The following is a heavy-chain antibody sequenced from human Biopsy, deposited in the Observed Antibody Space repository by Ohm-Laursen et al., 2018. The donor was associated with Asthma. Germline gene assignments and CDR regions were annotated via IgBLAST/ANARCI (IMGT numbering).Heavy chain of an antibody. V-gene: IGHV1-69*01. CDR2: IIPIFGTS. CDR3: ATGYSGSDRIVYYYSGMEV. CDR1: GGTFSRYA. Sequence: SSVKVSCKASGGTFSRYAISWVRQAPGQGLEWMGGIIPIFGTSNYAQKFQGRVTFTADESTSSAYMELSSLRSEDSAVCYCATGYSGSDRIVYYYSGMEVWGQGTTVTVSS. D-gene: IGHD5-12*01. J-gene: IGHJ6*02.